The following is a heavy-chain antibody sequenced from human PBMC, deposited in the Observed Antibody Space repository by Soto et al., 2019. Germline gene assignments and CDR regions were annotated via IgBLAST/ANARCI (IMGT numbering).Heavy chain of an antibody. V-gene: IGHV1-3*01. CDR2: INAGNGNT. D-gene: IGHD3-10*01. CDR1: GYTFTIYA. Sequence: RASVKVSCKASGYTFTIYAMHCVLQSPLQRLEWMGWINAGNGNTKYSQKFQGRVTITRDTSASTAYMELSSLRSEDTAVYYCARDLWFGELFGYYYGMDVWGQGTTVTVSS. CDR3: ARDLWFGELFGYYYGMDV. J-gene: IGHJ6*02.